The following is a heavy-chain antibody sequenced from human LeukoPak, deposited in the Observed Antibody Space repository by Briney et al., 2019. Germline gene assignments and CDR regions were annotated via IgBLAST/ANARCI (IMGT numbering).Heavy chain of an antibody. J-gene: IGHJ4*02. CDR2: IYYSGST. D-gene: IGHD4-17*01. CDR1: GGSISSYY. CDR3: ARGSLQFGTVTYFDY. Sequence: SETLSLTCTVSGGSISSYYWSWIRQPPGKGLEWIGYIYYSGSTYYNPSLKSRVTISIDTSKNQFSLKLSSVTAADTAVYYCARGSLQFGTVTYFDYWGQGTLVTVSS. V-gene: IGHV4-59*01.